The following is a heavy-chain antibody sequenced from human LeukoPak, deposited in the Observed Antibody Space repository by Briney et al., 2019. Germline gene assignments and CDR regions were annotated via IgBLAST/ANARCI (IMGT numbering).Heavy chain of an antibody. CDR3: AKIITTDAFDI. Sequence: PGRSLRLSCAASGFTFSSYGMHWVRQAPGKGLEWVAVISYDGSNKYYADSVKGRFTISRDNSKNTLYLQMNSLRAEDTAVYYCAKIITTDAFDIWGQGTMVTVSS. V-gene: IGHV3-30*18. D-gene: IGHD4-17*01. J-gene: IGHJ3*02. CDR1: GFTFSSYG. CDR2: ISYDGSNK.